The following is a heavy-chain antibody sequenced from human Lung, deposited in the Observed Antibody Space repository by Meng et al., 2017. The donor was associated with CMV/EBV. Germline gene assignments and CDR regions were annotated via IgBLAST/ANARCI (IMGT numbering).Heavy chain of an antibody. D-gene: IGHD4/OR15-4a*01. J-gene: IGHJ4*02. CDR1: GFTFSSYG. CDR3: AKARRALAH. V-gene: IGHV3-33*06. CDR2: IWYDGSNK. Sequence: GESLKISCAASGFTFSSYGMHWVRQAPGKGLEWVAVIWYDGSNKYYADSVKGRFTISRDNSKNTLYLQMNSLRAEDTAVYYCAKARRALAHWGQGTLVTGSS.